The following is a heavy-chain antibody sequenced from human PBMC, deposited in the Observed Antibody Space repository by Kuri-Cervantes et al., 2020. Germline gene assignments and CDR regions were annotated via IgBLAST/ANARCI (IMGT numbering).Heavy chain of an antibody. Sequence: GGSLRLSCAASGFTFSSYGMHWVRQAPGKGLEWVAVIWYGGSNKYYADSVKGRFTISRDNSKNTLYLQMNSLRAEDTAVYYCARDQSFSSGCVDYWGQGTLVTVSS. CDR1: GFTFSSYG. CDR2: IWYGGSNK. D-gene: IGHD6-19*01. J-gene: IGHJ4*02. V-gene: IGHV3-33*01. CDR3: ARDQSFSSGCVDY.